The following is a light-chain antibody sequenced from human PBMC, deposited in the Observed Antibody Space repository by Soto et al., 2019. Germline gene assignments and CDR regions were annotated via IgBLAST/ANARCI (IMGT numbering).Light chain of an antibody. Sequence: EIVLTQSPGTLSFSPGERATLSFRASQSVSSSYLAWYQQKPGQAPRLLIYGASSRATGIPDRFSGSGSGTDFTLTISRLEPEDFAVYYCQQYGSSPPETFGQGTKVDIK. V-gene: IGKV3-20*01. CDR3: QQYGSSPPET. CDR1: QSVSSSY. J-gene: IGKJ1*01. CDR2: GAS.